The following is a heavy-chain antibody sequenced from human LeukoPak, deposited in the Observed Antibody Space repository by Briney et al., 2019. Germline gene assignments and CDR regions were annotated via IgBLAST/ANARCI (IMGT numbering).Heavy chain of an antibody. CDR1: GFTFSNSW. CDR3: ARHLLRGQNFDY. Sequence: GGSLRLSCGTSGFTFSNSWMSWFRHAPGQGLEWVASIKDDGSDKYYLDSVRGRFTISRDNAEDSLYLQLDDLRAEDTAVFYCARHLLRGQNFDYWGQGTLVTVSS. V-gene: IGHV3-7*01. CDR2: IKDDGSDK. J-gene: IGHJ4*02.